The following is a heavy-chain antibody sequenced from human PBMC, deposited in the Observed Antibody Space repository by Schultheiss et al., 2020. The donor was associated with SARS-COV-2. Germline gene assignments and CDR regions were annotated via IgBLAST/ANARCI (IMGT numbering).Heavy chain of an antibody. CDR2: IYYSGST. CDR1: GGSISSYY. CDR3: ARRTVTTIYYYYYMDV. J-gene: IGHJ6*03. V-gene: IGHV4-59*01. Sequence: SETLSLTCTVSGGSISSYYWSWIRQPPGKGLEWIGYIYYSGSTYYNPSLKSRVTISVDTSKNQFSLKLSSVTAADTAVYYCARRTVTTIYYYYYMDVWGKGTTVTVSS. D-gene: IGHD4-17*01.